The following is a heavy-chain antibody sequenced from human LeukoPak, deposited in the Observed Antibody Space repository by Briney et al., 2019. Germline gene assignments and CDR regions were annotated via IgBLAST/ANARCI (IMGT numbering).Heavy chain of an antibody. J-gene: IGHJ5*02. V-gene: IGHV1-69*04. Sequence: GASVKVSCKASGGTFSSYAISWVRQAPGQGLEWMGRIIPILGIANYAQKFQGRVTMTRDTSISTAYMELSGLTSDDTAVYFCARGPRNDPWGQGTLVTVSS. CDR2: IIPILGIA. CDR1: GGTFSSYA. CDR3: ARGPRNDP. D-gene: IGHD1-14*01.